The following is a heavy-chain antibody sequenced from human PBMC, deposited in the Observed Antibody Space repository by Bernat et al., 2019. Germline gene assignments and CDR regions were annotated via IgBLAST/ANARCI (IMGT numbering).Heavy chain of an antibody. CDR2: IWYDGSNK. J-gene: IGHJ6*02. CDR3: ARVNAKMAYYYYGMDV. D-gene: IGHD2-8*01. CDR1: GFTFSSYA. Sequence: QVQLVESGGGVVQPGRSLRLSCAASGFTFSSYAMHWVRQAPGKGLEWVAVIWYDGSNKYYADSVKGRFTISRDNSKNTLYLQMNSLRAEDTAVYYCARVNAKMAYYYYGMDVWGQGTTVTVSS. V-gene: IGHV3-33*08.